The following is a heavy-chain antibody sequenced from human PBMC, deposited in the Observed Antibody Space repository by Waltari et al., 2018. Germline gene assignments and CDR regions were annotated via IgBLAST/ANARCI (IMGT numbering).Heavy chain of an antibody. CDR2: IRSKAYGGTT. Sequence: EVQLVESGGGLVQPGRSLRLSCTASGFTFGDYAMSWFRQAPGKGLEWVGFIRSKAYGGTTEYAASVKGRFTISRDNAKNSLYLQMNSLRAEDTAVYYCARGMDYWGQGTLVTVSS. CDR3: ARGMDY. D-gene: IGHD2-8*01. V-gene: IGHV3-49*03. J-gene: IGHJ4*02. CDR1: GFTFGDYA.